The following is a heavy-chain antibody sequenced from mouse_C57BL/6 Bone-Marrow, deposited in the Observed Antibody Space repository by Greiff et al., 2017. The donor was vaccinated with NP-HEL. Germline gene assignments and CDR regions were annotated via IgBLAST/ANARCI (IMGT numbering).Heavy chain of an antibody. CDR1: GFTFSSYG. CDR2: ISSGGSYT. Sequence: EVKLMESGGDLVKPGGSLKLSCAASGFTFSSYGMSWVRQTPDKRLEWVATISSGGSYTYYPDSVKGRFTISRDNAKNTLYLQMSCLKSEDTAMYYCARQYGNYEWYFDVWGTGTTVTVSS. J-gene: IGHJ1*03. D-gene: IGHD2-10*02. V-gene: IGHV5-6*01. CDR3: ARQYGNYEWYFDV.